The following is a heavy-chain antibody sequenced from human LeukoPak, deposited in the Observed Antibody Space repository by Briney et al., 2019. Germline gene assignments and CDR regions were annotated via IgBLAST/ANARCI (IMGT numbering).Heavy chain of an antibody. D-gene: IGHD3-22*01. Sequence: SETLSLTCTVSGGSISSSSFYWGWIRQPPGKGLEWIRSISYSGITYYNPSLKSRVTMSVDTSKNQFSLKLSSVTAADTAVYYCAIDRRLYYDSSGYYYDPYYYYMDVWGKGTTVTISS. CDR1: GGSISSSSFY. J-gene: IGHJ6*03. CDR3: AIDRRLYYDSSGYYYDPYYYYMDV. V-gene: IGHV4-39*07. CDR2: ISYSGIT.